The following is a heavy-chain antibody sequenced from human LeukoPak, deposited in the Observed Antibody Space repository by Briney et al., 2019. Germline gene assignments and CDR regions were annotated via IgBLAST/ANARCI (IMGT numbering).Heavy chain of an antibody. Sequence: SETLSLTCIVSGYSISSDYCWGWIRQPPGKGLEWIGSISHRGSTCYNPSLKSRVTISVDTSKNQFSLKLSSVTAADTAVYYCARGPRITMVRGVIRGRWFDPWGQGTLVTVSS. J-gene: IGHJ5*02. CDR2: ISHRGST. CDR1: GYSISSDYC. CDR3: ARGPRITMVRGVIRGRWFDP. V-gene: IGHV4-38-2*02. D-gene: IGHD3-10*01.